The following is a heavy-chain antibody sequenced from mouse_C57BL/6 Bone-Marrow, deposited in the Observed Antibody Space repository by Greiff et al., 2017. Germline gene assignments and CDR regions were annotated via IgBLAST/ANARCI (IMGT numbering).Heavy chain of an antibody. Sequence: EVQLQQSGPELVKPGASVKISCKASGYTFTDYYMNWVKQSHGKSLEWIGDINPNNGGTSYNQKFKGKATLTVDKSSSTAYMELRSLTSEDSAVYYCARSTMTTVVPFAYWGQGTLVTVSA. CDR1: GYTFTDYY. V-gene: IGHV1-26*01. J-gene: IGHJ3*01. D-gene: IGHD1-1*01. CDR2: INPNNGGT. CDR3: ARSTMTTVVPFAY.